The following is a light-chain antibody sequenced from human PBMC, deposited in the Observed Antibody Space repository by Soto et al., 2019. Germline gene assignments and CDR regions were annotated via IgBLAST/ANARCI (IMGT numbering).Light chain of an antibody. CDR1: QTISSN. Sequence: ETVMTQSPATLSVSPGERATLSCRASQTISSNLAWYQQKPGQAPRLLMFRTSTRATGIPARFSGIGNGTDFTLTINSLQPEDFANYYCQQSRRIPPTFGQGTKVEIK. J-gene: IGKJ2*01. CDR3: QQSRRIPPT. CDR2: RTS. V-gene: IGKV3-15*01.